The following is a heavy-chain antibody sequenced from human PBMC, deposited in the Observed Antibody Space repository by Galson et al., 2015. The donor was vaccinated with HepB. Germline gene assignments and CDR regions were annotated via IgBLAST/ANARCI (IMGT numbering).Heavy chain of an antibody. CDR1: GFTFSSYW. J-gene: IGHJ4*02. CDR3: ARAPSYSSSWYGSTPYVDY. CDR2: IKQDGSEK. V-gene: IGHV3-7*03. Sequence: SLRLSCAASGFTFSSYWMSWVRQAPGKGLEWVANIKQDGSEKYYVDSVKGRFTISRDNAKNSLYLQMNSLRAEDTAVYYCARAPSYSSSWYGSTPYVDYWGQGTLVTVSS. D-gene: IGHD6-13*01.